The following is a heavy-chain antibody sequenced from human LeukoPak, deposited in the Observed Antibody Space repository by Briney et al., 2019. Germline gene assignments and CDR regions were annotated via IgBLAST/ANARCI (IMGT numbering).Heavy chain of an antibody. V-gene: IGHV1-18*01. CDR3: ARDERRFMIMFGGALDF. CDR2: ISDYNGNT. CDR1: VYTFTSYG. D-gene: IGHD3-16*01. Sequence: ASVKVSCNASVYTFTSYGISWVRQAPGQGLEWMGWISDYNGNTNYAQKLQGRVTMTTDRSTSTAYMELRSLRSDDTAVYYCARDERRFMIMFGGALDFWGQGTLVTVSS. J-gene: IGHJ4*02.